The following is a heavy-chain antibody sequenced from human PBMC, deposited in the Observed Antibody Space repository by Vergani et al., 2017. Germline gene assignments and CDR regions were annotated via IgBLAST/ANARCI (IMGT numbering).Heavy chain of an antibody. Sequence: EVQLVQSGAEVKKPGESLKISCKGSGYSFTSYWIGWVRQMPGKGLEWMGIIYPGDSDTRYSPSFQGQVTISADKSISTAYLKWSSLKASDTAMYYCARLRRYSGYDTYYFDYWGQGTLVTVSS. CDR3: ARLRRYSGYDTYYFDY. J-gene: IGHJ4*02. CDR2: IYPGDSDT. V-gene: IGHV5-51*03. D-gene: IGHD5-12*01. CDR1: GYSFTSYW.